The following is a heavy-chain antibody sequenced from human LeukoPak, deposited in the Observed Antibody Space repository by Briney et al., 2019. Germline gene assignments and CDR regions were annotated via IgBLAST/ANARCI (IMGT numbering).Heavy chain of an antibody. CDR1: GGSISSSN. CDR2: VTSSGGNT. CDR3: AKTMGAIDHDC. V-gene: IGHV3-23*01. J-gene: IGHJ4*02. D-gene: IGHD1-26*01. Sequence: GTLSLTCAVSGGSISSSNWWSWVRQPPGKGLEWVSTVTSSGGNTYYADSVKGRFTNSRDNSKNTLYLQMNSLRAEDTAVYYCAKTMGAIDHDCWGQGTLVTVSS.